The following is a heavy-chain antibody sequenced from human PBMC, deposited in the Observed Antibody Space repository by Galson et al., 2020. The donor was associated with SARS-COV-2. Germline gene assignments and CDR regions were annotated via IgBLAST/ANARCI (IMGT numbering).Heavy chain of an antibody. CDR3: ATGPAVAGTNWFDP. J-gene: IGHJ5*02. CDR1: GYTLTELS. Sequence: ASVKVSCKVSGYTLTELSMLWVRQAPGKGLEGMGGFAPEDGETIYAQKSQGRVTMTEDTSTDTADMEQSSLRSEDTAVYYCATGPAVAGTNWFDPWGQGTLVTVSS. CDR2: FAPEDGET. V-gene: IGHV1-24*01. D-gene: IGHD6-19*01.